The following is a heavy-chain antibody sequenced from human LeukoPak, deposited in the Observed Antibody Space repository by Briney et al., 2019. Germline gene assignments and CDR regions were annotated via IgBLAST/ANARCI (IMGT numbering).Heavy chain of an antibody. CDR1: GYTFTSYY. CDR2: INPSGGST. CDR3: ARDLVQQQAQNWFDP. D-gene: IGHD6-13*01. Sequence: ASVKVSCKASGYTFTSYYMHWVRQAPGQGLEWVGIINPSGGSTSYAQKFQGRVTMTRDTSTSTVYMELSSLRSEDTAVYYCARDLVQQQAQNWFDPWGQGTLVTVSS. J-gene: IGHJ5*02. V-gene: IGHV1-46*01.